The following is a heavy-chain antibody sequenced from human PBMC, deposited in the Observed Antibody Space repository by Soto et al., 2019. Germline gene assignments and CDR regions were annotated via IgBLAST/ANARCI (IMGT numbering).Heavy chain of an antibody. J-gene: IGHJ4*02. V-gene: IGHV3-64*01. D-gene: IGHD4-17*01. CDR1: RFTFDIYA. CDR3: ARGTDYGDYVPHHPTGNYFDY. Sequence: EVQLVESGGGLVQPGGSLRLSCAASRFTFDIYAMHWVRQAPGKGLEYVSAISSNGGTTYYANSVKGRFTISRDNSKNTLYLQMGSLRAEDMAVYYCARGTDYGDYVPHHPTGNYFDYWGQGTLVTVSS. CDR2: ISSNGGTT.